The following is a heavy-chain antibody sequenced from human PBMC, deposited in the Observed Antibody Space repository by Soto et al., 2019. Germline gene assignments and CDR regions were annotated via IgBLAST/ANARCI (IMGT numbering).Heavy chain of an antibody. D-gene: IGHD6-13*01. CDR2: IYPGDSDT. J-gene: IGHJ3*02. Sequence: GESLNISCKGSGYSFTTYWIGWVRQMPGKGLEWMGIIYPGDSDTRYSSSFQGQVTISADKSISTAYLQWSSLKASDTAIYHCARLNRGAAAAIAAFDIWGQGTMVTVSS. CDR1: GYSFTTYW. V-gene: IGHV5-51*01. CDR3: ARLNRGAAAAIAAFDI.